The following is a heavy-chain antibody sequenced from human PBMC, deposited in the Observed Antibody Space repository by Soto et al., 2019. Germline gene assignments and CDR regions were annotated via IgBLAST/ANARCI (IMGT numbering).Heavy chain of an antibody. J-gene: IGHJ5*02. V-gene: IGHV3-11*06. CDR2: ISPGSRYP. CDR1: GFTFGDSY. Sequence: PGGSLRLSCAGSGFTFGDSYMSWIRQAPGKGLEWLSYISPGSRYPAYADSVKGRFTISRDNAKRSLYLQMNSLRAEDTAVYYCARGCGSGSYYWFDPWGQGTLVTVSS. CDR3: ARGCGSGSYYWFDP. D-gene: IGHD3-10*01.